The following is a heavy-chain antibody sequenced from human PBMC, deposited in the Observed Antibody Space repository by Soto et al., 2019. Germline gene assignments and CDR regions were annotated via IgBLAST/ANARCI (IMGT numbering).Heavy chain of an antibody. D-gene: IGHD2-15*01. CDR1: GGSISSGGHY. J-gene: IGHJ4*02. CDR2: LYHSGYT. CDR3: ARAVGNSFFDF. Sequence: QVQLQESGPGLVKPSQTLSLTCTVSGGSISSGGHYWSWIRQHPGKGLEWIGYLYHSGYTDYTPSLRSRATLSVDTSTNHFSLKLSSVTAADTAVYYCARAVGNSFFDFWGQGAQVTVSS. V-gene: IGHV4-31*03.